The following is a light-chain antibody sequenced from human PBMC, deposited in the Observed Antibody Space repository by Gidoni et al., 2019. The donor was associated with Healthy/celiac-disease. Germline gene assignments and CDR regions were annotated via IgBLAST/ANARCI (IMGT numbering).Light chain of an antibody. J-gene: IGKJ4*01. V-gene: IGKV3-15*01. Sequence: EIVMTQSPATLSVSQGERATLSCRASQSVSSNLAWYQQKPGQAPRLLIYGASTRATGIPARFSVSGSGTEFTLTLSSLQSEDFAVYYCQQYNNWPPLTFGGGTKVEIK. CDR3: QQYNNWPPLT. CDR1: QSVSSN. CDR2: GAS.